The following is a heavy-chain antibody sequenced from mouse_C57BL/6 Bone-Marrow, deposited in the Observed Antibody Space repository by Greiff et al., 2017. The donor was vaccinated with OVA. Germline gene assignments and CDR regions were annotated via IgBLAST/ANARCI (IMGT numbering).Heavy chain of an antibody. V-gene: IGHV1-61*01. CDR2: IYPSDSET. CDR3: AREGVKGYYFDY. J-gene: IGHJ2*01. Sequence: QVQLQQSGAELVRPGSSVKLSCKASGYTFTSYWMDWVKQRPGQGLEWIGNIYPSDSETHYNQKFKDKATLTVDKSSSTAYMQLSSLTSEDSAVYYCAREGVKGYYFDYWGQGTTLTVSS. CDR1: GYTFTSYW. D-gene: IGHD2-2*01.